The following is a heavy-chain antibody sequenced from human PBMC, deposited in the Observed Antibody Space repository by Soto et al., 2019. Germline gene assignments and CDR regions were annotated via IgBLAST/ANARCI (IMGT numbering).Heavy chain of an antibody. CDR1: GGTFSSYA. Sequence: QVQLVQSGAEVKKPGSSVKVSCKASGGTFSSYAISWARQAPGQGLEWMGGIIPIFGTANYAQKFQGRVTITADESTSTAYMELSSLRSEDTAVYYCASTIVVVVAATPYYYYGMDVWGQGTTVTVSS. V-gene: IGHV1-69*01. CDR3: ASTIVVVVAATPYYYYGMDV. CDR2: IIPIFGTA. D-gene: IGHD2-15*01. J-gene: IGHJ6*02.